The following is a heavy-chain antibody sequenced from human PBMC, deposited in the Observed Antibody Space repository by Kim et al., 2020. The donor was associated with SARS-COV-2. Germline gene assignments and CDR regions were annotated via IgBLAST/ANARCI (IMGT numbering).Heavy chain of an antibody. CDR1: GFTFGDYA. CDR3: ASTSCYTLACRYFDY. J-gene: IGHJ4*02. Sequence: GGSLRLSCAASGFTFGDYAMHWVRQAPGKGLEWVSGISWNSGSIGYADSVKGRFTISRDNAKNSLYLQMNSLRAEDTALYYCASTSCYTLACRYFDYWGQGTLVTVSS. CDR2: ISWNSGSI. V-gene: IGHV3-9*01. D-gene: IGHD2-2*02.